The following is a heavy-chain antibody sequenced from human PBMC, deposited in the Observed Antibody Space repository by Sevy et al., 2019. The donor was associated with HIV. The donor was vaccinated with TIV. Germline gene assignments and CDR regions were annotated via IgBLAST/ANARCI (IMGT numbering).Heavy chain of an antibody. D-gene: IGHD1-26*01. V-gene: IGHV1-18*01. CDR1: GYTFTSYG. J-gene: IGHJ4*02. CDR3: ARENSGSYGFYLAKTEFDY. CDR2: ISAYNGNT. Sequence: ASVKVSCKASGYTFTSYGISWVRQAPGQGLEWMGWISAYNGNTNYAQKLQGRVTMTTDTSTSTAYMELRSLRSDDTAVYYCARENSGSYGFYLAKTEFDYWGQGTLVTVSS.